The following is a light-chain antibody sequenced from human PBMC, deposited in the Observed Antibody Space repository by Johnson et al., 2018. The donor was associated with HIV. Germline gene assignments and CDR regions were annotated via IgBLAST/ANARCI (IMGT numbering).Light chain of an antibody. CDR3: GTGDSSLSAGV. CDR2: ENN. CDR1: SSNIGNNY. V-gene: IGLV1-51*02. J-gene: IGLJ1*01. Sequence: QSVLTQPPSVSAAPGQKVTISCSGSSSNIGNNYVSWYQQLPGTAPKLLIYENNKRPSGIPDRFSGSKSGTSATLGINGLQTGDEADYYCGTGDSSLSAGVFGTGTKVTVL.